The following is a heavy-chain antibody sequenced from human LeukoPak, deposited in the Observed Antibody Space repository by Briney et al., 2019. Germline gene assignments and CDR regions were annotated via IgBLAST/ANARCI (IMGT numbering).Heavy chain of an antibody. CDR3: ARAPGYSSSWYGDNWFDP. CDR2: INWNGGST. Sequence: PGGSLRLSCAASGFTFVDYGMSWVRQAPGKGLEWVSSINWNGGSTGYADSVKGRFTISRDTAKNSLYLQMNSLRAEDTALYYCARAPGYSSSWYGDNWFDPWGQGTQVTVSS. D-gene: IGHD6-13*01. J-gene: IGHJ5*02. V-gene: IGHV3-20*04. CDR1: GFTFVDYG.